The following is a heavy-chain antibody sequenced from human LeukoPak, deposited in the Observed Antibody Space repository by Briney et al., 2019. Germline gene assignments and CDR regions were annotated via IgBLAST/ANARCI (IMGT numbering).Heavy chain of an antibody. Sequence: SETLSLTCAVYGGSFSGYYWSWIRQPPGKGLEWIGEINHSGSTNYNPSLKSRVTISVDTSKNQFSLKLSSVTAADTAVYYCAREWDYDFWSGHYIRAFDIWGQGTMVTVSS. J-gene: IGHJ3*02. D-gene: IGHD3-3*01. CDR3: AREWDYDFWSGHYIRAFDI. V-gene: IGHV4-34*01. CDR2: INHSGST. CDR1: GGSFSGYY.